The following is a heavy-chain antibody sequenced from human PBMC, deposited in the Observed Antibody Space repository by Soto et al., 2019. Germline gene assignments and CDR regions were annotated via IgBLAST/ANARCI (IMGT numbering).Heavy chain of an antibody. CDR3: ARDSYYYYSSGYQNYCGGDV. D-gene: IGHD3-22*01. CDR2: IYRGGST. J-gene: IGHJ6*02. Sequence: EVQLVETGGGLIQPGGSLRVSCEVFGFTVSTNYMSWVRQAPGKGLEWVSVIYRGGSTYYSDSVKGRFTISRDNSKNTVYLQMNSLRVEDTAVYYCARDSYYYYSSGYQNYCGGDVWGQGTTVTVSS. CDR1: GFTVSTNY. V-gene: IGHV3-53*02.